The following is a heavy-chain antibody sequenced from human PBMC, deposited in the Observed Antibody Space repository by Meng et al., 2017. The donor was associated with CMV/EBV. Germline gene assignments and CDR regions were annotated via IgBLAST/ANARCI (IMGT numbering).Heavy chain of an antibody. J-gene: IGHJ4*02. Sequence: GQLVGSGGGWVQPGGSLSLSCAASGFTVSSNYMSWVRQAPGKGLEWVSVIYSGGSTYYADSVKGRFTISRDNSKNTLYLQMNSLRAEDTAVYYCARGMGSITGTSVTDYWGQGTLVTVSS. V-gene: IGHV3-66*01. CDR3: ARGMGSITGTSVTDY. CDR1: GFTVSSNY. CDR2: IYSGGST. D-gene: IGHD1-20*01.